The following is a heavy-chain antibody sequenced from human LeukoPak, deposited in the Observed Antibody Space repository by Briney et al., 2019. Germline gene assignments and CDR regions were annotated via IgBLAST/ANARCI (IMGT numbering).Heavy chain of an antibody. J-gene: IGHJ4*02. V-gene: IGHV4-34*01. CDR2: INHSGST. CDR1: GGSFSGYY. CDR3: ARGLSAYYYDSSGSPEDY. D-gene: IGHD3-22*01. Sequence: SETLSLTCAVYGGSFSGYYWSWIRQPPGKGLEWIGEINHSGSTNYNPSLKSQVTISVDTSKNQFSLKLSFVTAADTAVYYCARGLSAYYYDSSGSPEDYWGQGTLVTVSS.